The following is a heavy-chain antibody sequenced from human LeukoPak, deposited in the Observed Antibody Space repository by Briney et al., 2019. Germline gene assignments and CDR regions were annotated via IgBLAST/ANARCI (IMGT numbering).Heavy chain of an antibody. D-gene: IGHD5-12*01. V-gene: IGHV1-46*01. J-gene: IGHJ4*02. CDR3: ASAGATINRFGY. CDR1: GYTFTSYY. CDR2: INPSGGST. Sequence: ASVKVSCKASGYTFTSYYMHWVRQAPGQGLEWMGIINPSGGSTSYAQKFQGRVTMTRDMSTSTVYMELSSLRSEDTAVYYCASAGATINRFGYWGQGTLVTVSS.